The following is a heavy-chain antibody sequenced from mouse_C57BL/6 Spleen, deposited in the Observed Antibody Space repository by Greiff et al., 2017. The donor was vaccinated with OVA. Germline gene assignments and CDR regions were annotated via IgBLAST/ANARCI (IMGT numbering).Heavy chain of an antibody. CDR2: IRLKSDNYAT. CDR1: GITFSNYW. J-gene: IGHJ2*01. D-gene: IGHD3-2*02. V-gene: IGHV6-3*01. Sequence: EVKLEESGGGLVQPGGSLKLSCVASGITFSNYWMNWVRQSPEKGLEWVAQIRLKSDNYATHYAESVKGRFTISRDDSKSSVYLQMNNLRAEDTGIYYCTAILDSSGYFDYWGQGTTLTVSS. CDR3: TAILDSSGYFDY.